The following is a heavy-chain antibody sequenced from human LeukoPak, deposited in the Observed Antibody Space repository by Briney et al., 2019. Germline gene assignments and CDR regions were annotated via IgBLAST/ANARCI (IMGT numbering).Heavy chain of an antibody. CDR3: ARDQSGGWFDP. Sequence: GGSLRLSCAASGFTFDDYGMSWVRQAPGKGLEWVPGINWSGGSTGYADSVKGRFTISRDNAKNSLYLQMNSLRAEDTALYYCARDQSGGWFDPWGQGTLVTVSS. J-gene: IGHJ5*02. CDR1: GFTFDDYG. D-gene: IGHD2-15*01. CDR2: INWSGGST. V-gene: IGHV3-20*04.